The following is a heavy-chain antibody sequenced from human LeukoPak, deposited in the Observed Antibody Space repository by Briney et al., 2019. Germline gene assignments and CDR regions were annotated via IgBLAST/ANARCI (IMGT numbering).Heavy chain of an antibody. CDR2: IRYDGSNK. J-gene: IGHJ6*03. CDR1: GFTFSSYG. V-gene: IGHV3-30*02. CDR3: AKGGGGRLIYYYYMDV. Sequence: GGSLRLSCAAPGFTFSSYGMHWVRQAPGKGLEWVAFIRYDGSNKYYADSVKGRFTISRDNAKNSLYLQMNSLRAEDMALYYCAKGGGGRLIYYYYMDVWGKGTTVTVSS. D-gene: IGHD3-16*01.